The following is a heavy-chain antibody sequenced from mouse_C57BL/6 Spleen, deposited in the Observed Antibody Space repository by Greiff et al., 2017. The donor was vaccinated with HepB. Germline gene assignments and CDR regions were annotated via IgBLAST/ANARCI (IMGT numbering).Heavy chain of an antibody. Sequence: VKLMESGAELVRPGTSVKVSCKASGYAFTNYLIEWVKQRPGQGLEWIGVINPGSGGTNYNEKFKGKATLTADKSSSTAYMQLSSLTSEDSAVYFCARSHYDYAWFAYWGQGTLVTVSA. J-gene: IGHJ3*01. V-gene: IGHV1-54*01. CDR1: GYAFTNYL. CDR2: INPGSGGT. D-gene: IGHD2-4*01. CDR3: ARSHYDYAWFAY.